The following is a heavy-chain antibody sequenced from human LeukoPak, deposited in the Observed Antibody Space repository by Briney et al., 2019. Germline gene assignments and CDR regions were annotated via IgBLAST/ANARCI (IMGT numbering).Heavy chain of an antibody. D-gene: IGHD3-10*01. CDR1: GYTFTSYG. CDR3: AKLNGSGSRYYYYYGMDV. V-gene: IGHV1-18*01. J-gene: IGHJ6*02. Sequence: ASVKVSCKASGYTFTSYGSSWVRQAPGQGLEWMGWISAYNGNTNYAQKLQGRVTMTTDTSTSTAYMELRSLRSDDTAVYYCAKLNGSGSRYYYYYGMDVWGQGTTVTVSS. CDR2: ISAYNGNT.